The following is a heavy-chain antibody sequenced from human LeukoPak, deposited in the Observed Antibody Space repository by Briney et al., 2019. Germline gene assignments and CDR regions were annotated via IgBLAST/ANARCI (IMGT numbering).Heavy chain of an antibody. CDR2: IYYSGST. J-gene: IGHJ4*02. V-gene: IGHV4-30-4*08. D-gene: IGHD3-3*01. Sequence: SETLSLTCTVSGGSISSGDYYWSWIRQPPGKGLEWIGYIYYSGSTYYNPSLKSRVTISVDTSKNQFSLKLSSVTAADTAVYYRAVHIPFWSGYYAFDYWGQGTLVTVSS. CDR3: AVHIPFWSGYYAFDY. CDR1: GGSISSGDYY.